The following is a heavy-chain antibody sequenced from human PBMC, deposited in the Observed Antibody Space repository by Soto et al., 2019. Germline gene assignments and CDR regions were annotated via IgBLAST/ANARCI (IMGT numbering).Heavy chain of an antibody. D-gene: IGHD6-6*01. CDR1: GFTVSSNY. Sequence: EVQLVETGGGLIQPGGSLRLSCAASGFTVSSNYMSWVRQAPGKGLEWVSVIYSGGSTYYADSVKGRFTISRDNSTNKLYLQMNSLRAEDTAVYYCARDHSSSDYDYYYGMDVWGQGTTVTVSS. J-gene: IGHJ6*02. V-gene: IGHV3-53*02. CDR3: ARDHSSSDYDYYYGMDV. CDR2: IYSGGST.